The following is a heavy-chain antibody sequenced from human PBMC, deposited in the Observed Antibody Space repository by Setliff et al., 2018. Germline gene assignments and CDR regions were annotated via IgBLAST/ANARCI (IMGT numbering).Heavy chain of an antibody. J-gene: IGHJ4*02. V-gene: IGHV4-39*07. CDR1: GGSISSGNYY. CDR2: INHSGIT. D-gene: IGHD3-10*01. Sequence: SETLSLTCRVSGGSISSGNYYWGLIRQPPGKGLEWIGEINHSGITNYNPSLKSRVTISVDTSKNQFSLKLTSVTAADTAVYFCARSLGSGSYYNSRPFYSDYWGQGTLVTVSS. CDR3: ARSLGSGSYYNSRPFYSDY.